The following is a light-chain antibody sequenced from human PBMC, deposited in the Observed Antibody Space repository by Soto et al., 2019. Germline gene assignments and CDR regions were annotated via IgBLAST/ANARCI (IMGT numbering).Light chain of an antibody. V-gene: IGLV1-40*01. Sequence: QSVLTQPPSVSGAPGQRVTISCTGSSSNVGAGYDVHWYQQLPGTAPKLLIYGNSNRPSGVPDRFSGSKSGTSASLAITGLQAEDEADYYCKSYTSSHSGVVFGRGTKLTVL. J-gene: IGLJ2*01. CDR1: SSNVGAGYD. CDR2: GNS. CDR3: KSYTSSHSGVV.